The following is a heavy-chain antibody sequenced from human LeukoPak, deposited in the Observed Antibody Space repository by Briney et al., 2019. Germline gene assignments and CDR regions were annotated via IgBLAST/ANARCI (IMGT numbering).Heavy chain of an antibody. D-gene: IGHD3-10*01. Sequence: SETLSLTCTVSGGSISSAGYYWSWIRQPAGRGLEWIGRIYSTGSTNYNPSLKSRVTIPVDTSKNQFSLKLSSVTAADTAVYYCARAGGSGSYYWGQGTLVTVSS. J-gene: IGHJ4*02. CDR2: IYSTGST. CDR3: ARAGGSGSYY. V-gene: IGHV4-61*02. CDR1: GGSISSAGYY.